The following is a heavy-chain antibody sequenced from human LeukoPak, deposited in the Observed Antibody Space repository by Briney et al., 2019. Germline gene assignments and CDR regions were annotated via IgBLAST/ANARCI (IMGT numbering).Heavy chain of an antibody. CDR3: ARGTGGYYANFDY. CDR1: GYSMSSGYY. CDR2: IYHSGST. D-gene: IGHD3-10*01. Sequence: SETLSLTCAVSGYSMSSGYYWGWIRQPPGKGLEWIGSIYHSGSTYYNPSLKSRVTISVDTSKNQFSLRLSSVTAADTAVHHCARGTGGYYANFDYWGQGTLVTVSS. V-gene: IGHV4-38-2*01. J-gene: IGHJ4*02.